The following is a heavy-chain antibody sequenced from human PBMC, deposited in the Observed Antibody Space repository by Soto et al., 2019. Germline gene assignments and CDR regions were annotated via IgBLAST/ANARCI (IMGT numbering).Heavy chain of an antibody. Sequence: GASVKVSCKASGYIFSSYGISWVRQAPGQGLEWLGWVSPYNGNTHYAQSLQGRVTMTTDTSTSTAYMELRSLRSDDTAVYYCAREGGWVAGHCTNGICYMFDSWGQGTLVTVSS. D-gene: IGHD2-8*01. CDR3: AREGGWVAGHCTNGICYMFDS. V-gene: IGHV1-18*01. CDR1: GYIFSSYG. CDR2: VSPYNGNT. J-gene: IGHJ4*02.